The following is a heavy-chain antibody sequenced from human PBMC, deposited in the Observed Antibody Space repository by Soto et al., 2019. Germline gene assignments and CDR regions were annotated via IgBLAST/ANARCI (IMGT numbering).Heavy chain of an antibody. Sequence: SETLSLTYAVYGGSFSGYYWSWIRQPPGKGLEWIGEINHSGSTNYNPSLKSRVTISVDTSKNQFSLKLSSVTAADTAVYYCARGFWGMVRGVFNWFDPWGQGTLVTVSS. J-gene: IGHJ5*02. V-gene: IGHV4-34*01. CDR1: GGSFSGYY. CDR2: INHSGST. CDR3: ARGFWGMVRGVFNWFDP. D-gene: IGHD3-10*01.